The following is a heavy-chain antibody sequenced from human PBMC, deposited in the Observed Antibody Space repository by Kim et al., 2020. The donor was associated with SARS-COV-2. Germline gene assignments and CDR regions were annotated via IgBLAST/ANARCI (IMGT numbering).Heavy chain of an antibody. Sequence: GGSLRLSCAASGFTFSSYAMHWVRQAPGKGLEWVAVISYDGSNKYYADSVKGRFTISRDNSKNTLYLQMNSLRAEDTAVYCCARDQEYSSILDYWGQGTLVTVSS. CDR2: ISYDGSNK. V-gene: IGHV3-30*04. J-gene: IGHJ4*02. D-gene: IGHD5-18*01. CDR1: GFTFSSYA. CDR3: ARDQEYSSILDY.